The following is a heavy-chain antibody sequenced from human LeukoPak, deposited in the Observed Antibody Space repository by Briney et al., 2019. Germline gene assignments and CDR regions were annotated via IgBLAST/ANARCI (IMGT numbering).Heavy chain of an antibody. D-gene: IGHD2-21*02. CDR1: GFSFSNYA. CDR3: AKEVDCPSDCLFFHS. Sequence: GGSLRLSCAASGFSFSNYAMSWVRQAPGKGLEWVSLINRRGHTLYADSVKGRFTISRDNSRNSVFLQMNSLRPEDTALYHCAKEVDCPSDCLFFHSWGQGTLVTVSS. CDR2: INRRGHT. J-gene: IGHJ4*02. V-gene: IGHV3-43*02.